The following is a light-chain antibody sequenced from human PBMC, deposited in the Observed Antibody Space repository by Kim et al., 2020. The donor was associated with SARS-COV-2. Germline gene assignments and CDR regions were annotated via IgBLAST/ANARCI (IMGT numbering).Light chain of an antibody. CDR3: NSRDSSGNHNWV. CDR2: GKN. V-gene: IGLV3-19*01. Sequence: SSELTQDPAVSVALGQTVRITCQGYSLRSYYASWYQQKPGQAPVLVIYGKNNRPSGIPDRFSGSSSGNTASLTITGAQAEDEADYYCNSRDSSGNHNWVF. J-gene: IGLJ3*02. CDR1: SLRSYY.